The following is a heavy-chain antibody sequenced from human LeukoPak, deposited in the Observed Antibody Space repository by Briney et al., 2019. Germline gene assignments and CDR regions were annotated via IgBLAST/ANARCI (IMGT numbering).Heavy chain of an antibody. D-gene: IGHD6-13*01. CDR1: GFTFSSYA. Sequence: PGGSLRLSCAASGFTFSSYAMSWVRQAPGKGLEWVSAISGSGGSTYYADSVKGRFTISRDNSKNTLYLQMNSLRAEGTAVYYCAREDGSSSRTYFDYWGQGTLVTVSS. CDR3: AREDGSSSRTYFDY. CDR2: ISGSGGST. V-gene: IGHV3-23*01. J-gene: IGHJ4*02.